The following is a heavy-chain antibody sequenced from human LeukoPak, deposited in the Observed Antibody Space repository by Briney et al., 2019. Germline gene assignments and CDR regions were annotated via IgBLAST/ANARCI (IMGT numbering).Heavy chain of an antibody. CDR3: ARHGILAGYEYFDY. J-gene: IGHJ4*02. D-gene: IGHD3-9*01. CDR1: GGSISSFHHN. CDR2: IYSNGSA. V-gene: IGHV4-39*01. Sequence: SETLSLTCTVSGGSISSFHHNWDWIRQPPGKGLEWIGTIYSNGSANYNLSLKSRVTISVDRSKKQFFLKLSSVTAADTAFYYCARHGILAGYEYFDYWGQGTLVTVSS.